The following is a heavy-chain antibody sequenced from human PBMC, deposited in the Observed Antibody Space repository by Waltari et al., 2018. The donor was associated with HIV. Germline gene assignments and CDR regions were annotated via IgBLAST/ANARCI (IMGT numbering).Heavy chain of an antibody. Sequence: QVQLQESGPGLVKPSETLSLTCTVSGGSISSYYWSWIRQPPGKGLEWIGYIYYSGSTNYNPSLKSRVTISVDTSKNQFSLKLSSVTAADTAVYYCARHGRYFDWLLSRYYYGMDVWGQGTTVTVSS. CDR2: IYYSGST. V-gene: IGHV4-59*08. J-gene: IGHJ6*02. CDR1: GGSISSYY. CDR3: ARHGRYFDWLLSRYYYGMDV. D-gene: IGHD3-9*01.